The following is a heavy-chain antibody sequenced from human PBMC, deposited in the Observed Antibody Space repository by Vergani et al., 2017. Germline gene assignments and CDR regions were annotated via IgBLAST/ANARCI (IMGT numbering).Heavy chain of an antibody. CDR3: ALYGVKPNSNWFDP. Sequence: QVQLVQSGAEVKKPGASVKVSCKASGYAFTSHHLQWVRQAPGQGFEWMGIINPSDGTKSYAQRFQGKVTLTRDTSTSTVYMELTSLRADYTAIYYCALYGVKPNSNWFDPWGQGTLVSVSS. D-gene: IGHD1-14*01. V-gene: IGHV1-46*01. CDR2: INPSDGTK. J-gene: IGHJ5*02. CDR1: GYAFTSHH.